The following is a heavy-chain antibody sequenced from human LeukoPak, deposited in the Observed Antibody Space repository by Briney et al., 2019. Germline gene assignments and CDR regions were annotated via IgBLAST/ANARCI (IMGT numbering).Heavy chain of an antibody. V-gene: IGHV4-38-2*01. J-gene: IGHJ4*02. CDR2: IYHTGST. CDR3: ARLDYYVDY. Sequence: SETLSLTCAVSDNSISSGYYWGWIRQPPGKGLEWIGSIYHTGSTYYNPSLKGRVTISVHTSKNQFSLNLSSVTAADTAVYYCARLDYYVDYWGQGTLVTVSS. CDR1: DNSISSGYY.